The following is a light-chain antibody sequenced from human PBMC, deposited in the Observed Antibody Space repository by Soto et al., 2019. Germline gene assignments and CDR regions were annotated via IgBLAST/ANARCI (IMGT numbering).Light chain of an antibody. CDR2: EVS. J-gene: IGLJ2*01. Sequence: QSVLTQPASVSGSPGQSITVSCTGSRSDVGGYNLVSWYQQHPGKAPKLMIYEVSKRPSGVSNRFSGSKSGNTASLTISGLQAEDEADYYCSSYAGSSTFVVFGGGTKLTVL. CDR3: SSYAGSSTFVV. V-gene: IGLV2-23*02. CDR1: RSDVGGYNL.